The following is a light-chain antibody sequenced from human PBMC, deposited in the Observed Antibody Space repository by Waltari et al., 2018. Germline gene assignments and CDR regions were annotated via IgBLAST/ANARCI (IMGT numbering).Light chain of an antibody. V-gene: IGLV2-14*03. Sequence: QSALTQPASVSGSPGQSITISCTGTSRDVGDSNYVSWYQQHPGKAPKLMIYDVSNRPSGVSNRFSGSKSGNTASLTISGLQAEDEADYYCSSYIDSSTLELFGGGTSLTVL. J-gene: IGLJ2*01. CDR1: SRDVGDSNY. CDR2: DVS. CDR3: SSYIDSSTLEL.